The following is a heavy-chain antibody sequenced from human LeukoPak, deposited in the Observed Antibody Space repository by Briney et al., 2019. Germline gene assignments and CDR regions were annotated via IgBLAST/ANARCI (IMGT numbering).Heavy chain of an antibody. CDR1: GFPFSKAW. J-gene: IGHJ4*02. CDR2: IKSKTDGGTT. Sequence: GGSLRLSCAVSGFPFSKAWMSWGRQAPGKGLEWVGRIKSKTDGGTTDYAAPVKGRFTISRDDSKNTLYLQMNSLKTEDTAVYYCTTGLDYYGYWGQGTLVTVSS. D-gene: IGHD3-10*01. CDR3: TTGLDYYGY. V-gene: IGHV3-15*01.